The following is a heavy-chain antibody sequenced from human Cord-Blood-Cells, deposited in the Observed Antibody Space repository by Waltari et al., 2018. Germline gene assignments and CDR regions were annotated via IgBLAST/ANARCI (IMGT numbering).Heavy chain of an antibody. CDR2: IYHRGST. D-gene: IGHD1-26*01. CDR1: GYSISSGYY. CDR3: ARDRIVGATTGSRYFDY. J-gene: IGHJ4*02. V-gene: IGHV4-38-2*02. Sequence: QVQLQESGPGLVKPSETLSLTCAVYGYSISSGYYWGWIRQPPGKGLEWMGSIYHRGSTYYNPSLKSRVTISVDTSKNQFSLKLSSVTAADTAVYYCARDRIVGATTGSRYFDYWGQGTLVTVSS.